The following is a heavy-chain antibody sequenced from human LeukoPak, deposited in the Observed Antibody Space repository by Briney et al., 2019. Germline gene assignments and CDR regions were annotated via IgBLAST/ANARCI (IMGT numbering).Heavy chain of an antibody. CDR3: GSSGTTLAFNI. Sequence: GGSLRLSCAASGFTVSSNYMSWVRQAPGKGLQWVSVTYIGGTTYYADSVKGRFTISRDNSKNTLYLQMNSLTADDTAVYYCGSSGTTLAFNIWGQGTMVTVSS. J-gene: IGHJ3*02. CDR1: GFTVSSNY. CDR2: TYIGGTT. V-gene: IGHV3-66*01. D-gene: IGHD1-1*01.